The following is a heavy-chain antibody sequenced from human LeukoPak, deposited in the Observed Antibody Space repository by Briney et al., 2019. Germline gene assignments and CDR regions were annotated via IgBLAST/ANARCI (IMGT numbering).Heavy chain of an antibody. CDR1: GFTFDDYA. Sequence: GGSLRLSCAASGFTFDDYAMHWVRQAPGKGLEWVSLISGDGGSTYYADSVKGRFTISRDNSKNSLYLQMNGLRTEDTALYYCAKQNWNYHELRYYYYMDVWGKGTTVTVSS. J-gene: IGHJ6*03. CDR2: ISGDGGST. V-gene: IGHV3-43*02. D-gene: IGHD1-7*01. CDR3: AKQNWNYHELRYYYYMDV.